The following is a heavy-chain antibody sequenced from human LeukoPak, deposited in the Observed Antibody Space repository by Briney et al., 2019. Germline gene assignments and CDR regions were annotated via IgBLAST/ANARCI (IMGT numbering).Heavy chain of an antibody. D-gene: IGHD5-18*01. Sequence: APVKVSCKASGYTFTSYDINWVRQATGQGLEWMGWMNPNSGNTGYTQKFQGRVTMTRNTSISTAYMELSSLRSEDTAVYYCARTRRGYSYGYSYYYYYMDVWGKGTTVTVSS. CDR2: MNPNSGNT. V-gene: IGHV1-8*01. CDR1: GYTFTSYD. CDR3: ARTRRGYSYGYSYYYYYMDV. J-gene: IGHJ6*03.